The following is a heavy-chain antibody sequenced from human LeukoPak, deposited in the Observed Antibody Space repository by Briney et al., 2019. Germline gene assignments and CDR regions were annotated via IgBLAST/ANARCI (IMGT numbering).Heavy chain of an antibody. CDR1: GYSISSGYY. D-gene: IGHD2-2*03. J-gene: IGHJ2*01. CDR3: ARHPVGIVVVPAAIEMRPLWYFDL. CDR2: IYYSGST. Sequence: SETLSLTRAVSGYSISSGYYWGRTRQPPGKGLEWIGSIYYSGSTYYNPSLKSRVTISVDTSKNQFSLKLSSVTAADTAVYYCARHPVGIVVVPAAIEMRPLWYFDLWGRGTLVTVSS. V-gene: IGHV4-38-2*01.